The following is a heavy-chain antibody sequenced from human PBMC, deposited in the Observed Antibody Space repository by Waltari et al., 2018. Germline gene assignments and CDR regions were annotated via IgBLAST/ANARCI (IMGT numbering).Heavy chain of an antibody. CDR3: AGGTYYYDSSGYYSAEYFQH. V-gene: IGHV3-48*03. CDR2: ISGSGNTI. D-gene: IGHD3-22*01. CDR1: GFPFSAYE. J-gene: IGHJ1*01. Sequence: EVQLVESGGGFVQPGGSLRLSCAASGFPFSAYELNWVRQPPGKGLEWLSYISGSGNTIYYADSVKGRFTVSRDNAKNSLYLQMNSLRPDDTAVYYCAGGTYYYDSSGYYSAEYFQHWGQGTLVTVSS.